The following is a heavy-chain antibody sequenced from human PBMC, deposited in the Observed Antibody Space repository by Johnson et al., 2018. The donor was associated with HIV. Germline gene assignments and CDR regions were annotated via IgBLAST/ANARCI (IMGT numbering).Heavy chain of an antibody. V-gene: IGHV3-30-3*01. CDR1: GFTFSSYA. J-gene: IGHJ3*02. Sequence: VQLVESGGGLVQPGGSLRLSCAASGFTFSSYAMNWVRQAPGKGLEWVAVISYDGSNKYYADSVKGRFTISRDNSKNTLYLQMNSLRAEDTAVYYCARESPLRDAFDIWGQGTMVTVSS. CDR3: ARESPLRDAFDI. CDR2: ISYDGSNK.